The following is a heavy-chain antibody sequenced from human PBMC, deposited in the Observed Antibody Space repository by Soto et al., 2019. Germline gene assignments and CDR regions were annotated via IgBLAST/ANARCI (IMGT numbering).Heavy chain of an antibody. J-gene: IGHJ6*02. V-gene: IGHV1-18*01. CDR2: ISAYNGNT. CDR1: GYTFTSYG. D-gene: IGHD2-2*01. CDR3: ARDPNIVVVPAAIYYYYGMEV. Sequence: ASVKVSSKASGYTFTSYGLSWVRQAPGQGLEWMGWISAYNGNTTYAQKLQGRVTMTTDTSTSTAYMELRSLRSDDTAVYYCARDPNIVVVPAAIYYYYGMEVWGQGTTVTVSS.